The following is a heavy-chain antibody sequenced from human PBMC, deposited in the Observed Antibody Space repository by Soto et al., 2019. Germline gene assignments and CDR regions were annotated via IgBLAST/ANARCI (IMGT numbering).Heavy chain of an antibody. CDR3: ARGVVMITFGGVIVPVGDYYYYYGMDV. Sequence: SVKVSCKASGCTFSSYAISCVRQAPGQGLEWMGGIIPIFGTANYAQKFQGRVTITADESTSTAYMELSSLRSEDTAVYYCARGVVMITFGGVIVPVGDYYYYYGMDVWGQGTTVTVSS. V-gene: IGHV1-69*13. D-gene: IGHD3-16*02. CDR2: IIPIFGTA. CDR1: GCTFSSYA. J-gene: IGHJ6*02.